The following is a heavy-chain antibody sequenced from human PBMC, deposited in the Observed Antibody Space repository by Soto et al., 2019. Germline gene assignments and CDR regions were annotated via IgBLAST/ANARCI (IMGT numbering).Heavy chain of an antibody. CDR3: ARMTIFGVINTY. D-gene: IGHD3-3*01. J-gene: IGHJ4*02. V-gene: IGHV1-18*04. CDR2: ISAYNGNT. Sequence: QVQLVQSGAEVKEPGASVKVSCKASGYTLTSYGISWVRQAPGQGLEWMGWISAYNGNTNYAQKLQGRVTMTTDTSTSTGYLELRRMRSADKAVYDWARMTIFGVINTYWVQRTLVTVSS. CDR1: GYTLTSYG.